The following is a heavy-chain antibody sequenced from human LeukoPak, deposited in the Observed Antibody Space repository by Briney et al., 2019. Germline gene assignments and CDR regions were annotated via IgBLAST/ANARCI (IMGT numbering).Heavy chain of an antibody. V-gene: IGHV3-43*01. CDR2: ISWDGGIT. D-gene: IGHD5-12*01. CDR1: GFTFHHYS. J-gene: IGHJ4*02. CDR3: AKDSNTGGYSFGY. Sequence: GGSLRLSCAASGFTFHHYSMHWVRQPPGKGLEWVSLISWDGGITYYADSVRGRFTISRDNSKNSLSLEMNSLRTEDTALYYCAKDSNTGGYSFGYWGQGTLVTVTS.